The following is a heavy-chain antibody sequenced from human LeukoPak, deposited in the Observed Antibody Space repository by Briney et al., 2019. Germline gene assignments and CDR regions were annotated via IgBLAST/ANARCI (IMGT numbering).Heavy chain of an antibody. CDR1: GFTSSSYG. CDR3: ARDGAAAAGRYFDY. Sequence: GGSLRLSCAASGFTSSSYGMHWVRQAPGRGLEWVAFIRYDGSNKYYADSVKGRLTTSRDNAKSSLYLEMNSLRAEDTAVYYCARDGAAAAGRYFDYWGQGSLVTVSS. D-gene: IGHD6-13*01. CDR2: IRYDGSNK. J-gene: IGHJ4*02. V-gene: IGHV3-30*02.